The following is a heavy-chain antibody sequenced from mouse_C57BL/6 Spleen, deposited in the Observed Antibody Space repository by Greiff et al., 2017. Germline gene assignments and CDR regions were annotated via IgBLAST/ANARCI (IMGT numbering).Heavy chain of an antibody. CDR1: GYSFTSCYF. CDR3: ARRGRNWYFDV. Sequence: DVKLQESGPGLVKPSQSLSLTCSVTGYSFTSCYFWNWVRQFPGNKLEWMGYISYDGSNNYNPNFKNRVSITRDTSKNQLFLKLNAVTTEDTATYYCARRGRNWYFDVWGTGTTVTVSS. V-gene: IGHV3-6*01. D-gene: IGHD3-3*01. J-gene: IGHJ1*03. CDR2: ISYDGSN.